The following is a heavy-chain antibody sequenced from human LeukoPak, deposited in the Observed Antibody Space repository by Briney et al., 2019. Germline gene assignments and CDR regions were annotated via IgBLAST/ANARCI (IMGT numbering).Heavy chain of an antibody. V-gene: IGHV1-8*01. J-gene: IGHJ5*02. CDR2: MNPNSGNT. CDR3: ARVSNYYDSSGYSNGFDP. Sequence: ASVKVSCKASGYTFTSYDINWVRQATGQGLEWMGWMNPNSGNTGYAQKFQGRVTMTRNTSISTAYMELSSLRSEDTAVYYCARVSNYYDSSGYSNGFDPWGQGTLVTVSS. CDR1: GYTFTSYD. D-gene: IGHD3-22*01.